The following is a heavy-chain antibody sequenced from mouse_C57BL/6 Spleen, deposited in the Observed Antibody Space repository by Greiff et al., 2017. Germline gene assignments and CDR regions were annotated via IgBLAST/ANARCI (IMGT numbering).Heavy chain of an antibody. CDR3: ARRKDGYPYYFDY. V-gene: IGHV1-9*01. CDR1: GYTFTGYW. D-gene: IGHD2-3*01. J-gene: IGHJ2*01. Sequence: QVQLQQSGAELMKPGASVKLSCKATGYTFTGYWIEWVKQRPGHGLEWIGEILPGSGGTNYNEKFKGKATFTADTSSNTAYMQLSSLTTEDSAIYYCARRKDGYPYYFDYWGQGTTLTVSS. CDR2: ILPGSGGT.